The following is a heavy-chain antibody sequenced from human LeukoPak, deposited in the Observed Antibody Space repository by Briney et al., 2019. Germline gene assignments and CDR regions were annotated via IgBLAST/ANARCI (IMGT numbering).Heavy chain of an antibody. Sequence: PGGSLRLSCAASGFTFSTYAIHWVRQAPGRGLEWVAFIRYDGSKTYYADSVKGRFTISRDNSKNTLYLQMNSLRPEDTAVYYCAKQWFGSGSYSDWFDPWGQGTLVTVSS. D-gene: IGHD3-10*01. J-gene: IGHJ5*02. CDR1: GFTFSTYA. CDR2: IRYDGSKT. CDR3: AKQWFGSGSYSDWFDP. V-gene: IGHV3-30*02.